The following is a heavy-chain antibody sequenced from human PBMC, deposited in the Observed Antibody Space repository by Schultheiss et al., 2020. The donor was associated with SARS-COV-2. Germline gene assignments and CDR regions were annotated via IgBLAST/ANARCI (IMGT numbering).Heavy chain of an antibody. CDR2: IYHSGST. V-gene: IGHV4-4*02. J-gene: IGHJ6*02. D-gene: IGHD1-26*01. CDR3: ARDRWDSYYYYGMDV. CDR1: GFTFSGSA. Sequence: GSLRLSCAVSGFTFSGSAMHWVRQAPGKGLEWIGEIYHSGSTNYNPSLKSRVTISVDKSKNQFSLKLSSVTAADTAVYYCARDRWDSYYYYGMDVWGQGTTVTVSS.